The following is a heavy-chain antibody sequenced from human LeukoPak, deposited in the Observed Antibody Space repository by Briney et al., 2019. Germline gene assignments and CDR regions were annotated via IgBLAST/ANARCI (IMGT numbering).Heavy chain of an antibody. CDR3: ARYGNGAWLAHYSFDI. V-gene: IGHV3-48*04. CDR1: GFTFSSYS. CDR2: ISSDSSTK. D-gene: IGHD6-19*01. J-gene: IGHJ3*02. Sequence: PGGSLRLSCAVSGFTFSSYSANWVRQAPGKGLEWVSYISSDSSTKDYADSVKGRFTISRDNAKKSLYLQMNSLRAEDTAVYYCARYGNGAWLAHYSFDIWGQGTMVTVSS.